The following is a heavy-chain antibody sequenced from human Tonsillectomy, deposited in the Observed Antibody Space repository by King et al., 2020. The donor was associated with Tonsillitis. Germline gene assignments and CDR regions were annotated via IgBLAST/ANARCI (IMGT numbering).Heavy chain of an antibody. J-gene: IGHJ5*02. CDR1: GFTFTSSA. CDR2: IVVGSGNT. D-gene: IGHD2-8*02. V-gene: IGHV1-58*01. CDR3: AAGLGLVWSDTPSWFDP. Sequence: QLVQSGPEVKKPGTSVKVSCKASGFTFTSSAVQWVRQARGQRLEWIGWIVVGSGNTNYAQKFQERVTITRDMSTSTAYMELSSLRSEDTAVYYCAAGLGLVWSDTPSWFDPWGQGTLVTVSS.